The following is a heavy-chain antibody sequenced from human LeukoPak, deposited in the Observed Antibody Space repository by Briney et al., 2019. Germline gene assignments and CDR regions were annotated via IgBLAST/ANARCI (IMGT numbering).Heavy chain of an antibody. J-gene: IGHJ3*02. CDR1: GFTFSSYA. D-gene: IGHD4-17*01. CDR3: ARDPNGDYIGAFDM. Sequence: AESLRLSCAASGFTFSSYAMSWVRQAPGKGLEWVSAICGSGGNTYYADSVKGRFTISRDNSKYTLFLQMNSVRAEDTAVYYCARDPNGDYIGAFDMWGPGTMVTVSS. V-gene: IGHV3-23*01. CDR2: ICGSGGNT.